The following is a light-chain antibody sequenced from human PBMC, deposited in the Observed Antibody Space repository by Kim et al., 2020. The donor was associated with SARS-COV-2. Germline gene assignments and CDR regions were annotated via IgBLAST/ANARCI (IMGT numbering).Light chain of an antibody. CDR2: SNG. Sequence: QTVTVSCIGSSSKIGAGYDVHWYQHLPTTAPKLLIYSNGNRPSGVPDRCSGSKSGTSASLAITGLQAEDEADYYCQSYDSSLSGYVFGSGTKVTVL. V-gene: IGLV1-40*01. CDR3: QSYDSSLSGYV. J-gene: IGLJ1*01. CDR1: SSKIGAGYD.